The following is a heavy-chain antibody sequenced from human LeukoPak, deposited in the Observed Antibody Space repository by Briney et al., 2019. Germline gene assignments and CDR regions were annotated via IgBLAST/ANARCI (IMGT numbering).Heavy chain of an antibody. D-gene: IGHD2-2*01. CDR1: GGSISSSSYY. J-gene: IGHJ3*02. CDR2: IYYSGST. V-gene: IGHV4-39*01. CDR3: ARRYCSRTSCYGGGVDAFDI. Sequence: SETLSLTCTVSGGSISSSSYYWGWIRQPPGKGLEWIGSIYYSGSTYYNPSLKSRVTISVDTSKNQFSLKLSSVTAADTAVYYCARRYCSRTSCYGGGVDAFDIWGQGTMVTVSS.